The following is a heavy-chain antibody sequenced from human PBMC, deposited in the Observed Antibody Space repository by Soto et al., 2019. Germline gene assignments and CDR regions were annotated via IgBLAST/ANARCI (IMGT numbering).Heavy chain of an antibody. CDR1: GGTFSSYA. CDR3: ARAPRWIQFSDYFDY. D-gene: IGHD5-18*01. V-gene: IGHV1-69*13. J-gene: IGHJ4*02. CDR2: IIPIFGTA. Sequence: ASVKVSCKASGGTFSSYAISWVRQAPGQGLEWMGGIIPIFGTANYAQKFQGRVTITADESTSTAYMELSSLRSEDTAVYYCARAPRWIQFSDYFDYWGQGTLVTVSS.